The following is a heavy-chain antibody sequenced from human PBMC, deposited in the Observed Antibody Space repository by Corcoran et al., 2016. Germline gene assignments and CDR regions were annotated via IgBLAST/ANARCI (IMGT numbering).Heavy chain of an antibody. CDR3: ARGPFGLEGED. CDR1: GYTLTDYY. D-gene: IGHD1-1*01. V-gene: IGHV1-2*02. Sequence: QVQLVQSGAEVKKPGASVKVSCKASGYTLTDYYMHWVRQAPGQGLEWMGWINPKSGGTDYAQNFQGRVTMTKDTSITTAYMELNRLRSDDTAVYDCARGPFGLEGEDWGQGTLVTVST. CDR2: INPKSGGT. J-gene: IGHJ4*02.